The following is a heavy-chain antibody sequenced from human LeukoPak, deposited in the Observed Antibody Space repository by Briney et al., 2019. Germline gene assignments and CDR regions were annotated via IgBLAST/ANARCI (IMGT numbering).Heavy chain of an antibody. Sequence: GGSLRLSCAASGFTVSSNYMSWVRQAPGKGLEWVSVIYSGGSTYYADSVKGRFTISRDNAKNTLYLQMNSLRAEDTAVYYCATYSSSFWFAFDIWGQGTMVTVSS. J-gene: IGHJ3*02. CDR3: ATYSSSFWFAFDI. V-gene: IGHV3-66*01. CDR2: IYSGGST. CDR1: GFTVSSNY. D-gene: IGHD6-13*01.